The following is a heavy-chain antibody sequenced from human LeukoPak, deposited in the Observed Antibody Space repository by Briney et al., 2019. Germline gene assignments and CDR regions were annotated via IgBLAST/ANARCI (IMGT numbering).Heavy chain of an antibody. V-gene: IGHV4-59*01. CDR2: IYYSGST. J-gene: IGHJ6*03. D-gene: IGHD4-11*01. Sequence: PSETLSLTCTVSGGSISSYYWSWIRQPPGKGLEWIGYIYYSGSTNYNPSLKSRVTISVDTSKNQFSLKLSSVTAADTAVYYCARGATVAYYSYYYMDVWGKGTTVTVSS. CDR3: ARGATVAYYSYYYMDV. CDR1: GGSISSYY.